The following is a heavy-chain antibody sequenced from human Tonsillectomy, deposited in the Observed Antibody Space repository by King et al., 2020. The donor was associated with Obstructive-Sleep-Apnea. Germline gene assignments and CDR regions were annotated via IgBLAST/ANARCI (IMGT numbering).Heavy chain of an antibody. J-gene: IGHJ4*02. Sequence: DVQLVESGGGLVQPGGSLRLSCAASGFTFSSYSMNWVRQAPGKGLEWVSYINSSSSIIYYADSVKGRFTISRDNAKNSLYLQMNSLRPEDTAVYYCAREEGFDYWGQGTLVTVSS. V-gene: IGHV3-48*04. CDR2: INSSSSII. CDR1: GFTFSSYS. CDR3: AREEGFDY.